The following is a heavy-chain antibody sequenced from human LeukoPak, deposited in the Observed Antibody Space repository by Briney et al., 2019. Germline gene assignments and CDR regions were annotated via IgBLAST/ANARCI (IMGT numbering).Heavy chain of an antibody. D-gene: IGHD3-3*01. J-gene: IGHJ4*02. V-gene: IGHV4-39*01. CDR2: IDYRGTT. CDR1: GASISSTNFY. CDR3: AKQGESRYLEWREFDH. Sequence: SETLSLTCTISGASISSTNFYWGWIRQSPGKGLEWIGNIDYRGTTYYNPSLKSRVTISADTSHVFLRVSSAPDADTAVYYCAKQGESRYLEWREFDHWGQGTLVIVSS.